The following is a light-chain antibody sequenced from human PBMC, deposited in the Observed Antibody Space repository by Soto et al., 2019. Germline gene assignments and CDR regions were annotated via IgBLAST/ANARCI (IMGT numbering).Light chain of an antibody. CDR2: EVS. CDR3: SSYVGSNRV. V-gene: IGLV2-8*01. Sequence: QSALTQPPSASGSPGQSVTISCTGTSSDVGGYNYVSWYQQHPGKAPKLMISEVSKRPSGVPDRFSGSKSGNTASLTVSGLQAEDEADYYCSSYVGSNRVFGTGTKVTVL. CDR1: SSDVGGYNY. J-gene: IGLJ1*01.